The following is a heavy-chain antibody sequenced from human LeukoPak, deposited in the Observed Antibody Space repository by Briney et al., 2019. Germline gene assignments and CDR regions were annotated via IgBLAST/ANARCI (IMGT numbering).Heavy chain of an antibody. CDR1: GGSISSYY. CDR2: IYYSGST. Sequence: SETLSLTCTVSGGSISSYYWSWIRQPPGKGLEWIGYIYYSGSTYYNPSLKSRVTISVDTSKNQFSLKLSSVTAADTAVYYCARLYSSSWYYRDYWGQGTLVTVSS. J-gene: IGHJ4*02. D-gene: IGHD6-13*01. CDR3: ARLYSSSWYYRDY. V-gene: IGHV4-59*08.